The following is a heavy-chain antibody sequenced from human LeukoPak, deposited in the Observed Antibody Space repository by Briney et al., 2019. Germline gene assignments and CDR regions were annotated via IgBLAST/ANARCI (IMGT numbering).Heavy chain of an antibody. J-gene: IGHJ3*01. Sequence: GESLKISCKGSGYRFTSYWIGWVRQMPGKGLEWMGIIYPGDSDTRYSPSFRGQVTISADKSISTAYLQWSSLKASDTAMYHCARQPIGRYYDSSGYPSDAFDVWGQGTMVTVSS. CDR3: ARQPIGRYYDSSGYPSDAFDV. CDR2: IYPGDSDT. V-gene: IGHV5-51*01. D-gene: IGHD3-22*01. CDR1: GYRFTSYW.